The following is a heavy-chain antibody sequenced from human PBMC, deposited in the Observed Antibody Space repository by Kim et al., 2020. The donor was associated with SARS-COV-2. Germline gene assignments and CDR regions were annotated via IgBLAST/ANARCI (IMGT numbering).Heavy chain of an antibody. CDR3: ARDTPGDGDGYNYYFDY. D-gene: IGHD5-12*01. J-gene: IGHJ4*02. CDR2: INPNSGGT. CDR1: GYTFTGYY. V-gene: IGHV1-2*02. Sequence: ASVKVSCKASGYTFTGYYMHWVRQAPGQGLEWMGWINPNSGGTNYAQKFQGRVTMTRDTSISTAYMELSRLRSDDTAVYYCARDTPGDGDGYNYYFDYWGQGTLVTVSS.